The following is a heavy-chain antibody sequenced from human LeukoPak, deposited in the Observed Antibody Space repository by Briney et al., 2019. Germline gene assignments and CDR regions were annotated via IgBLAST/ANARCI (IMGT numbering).Heavy chain of an antibody. D-gene: IGHD1-14*01. CDR3: ARVDNGGFTWSLDYFDY. CDR1: GYSFISYG. Sequence: ASVKVSCKASGYSFISYGLYWVRQAPGQGLEWMGWISPYNGNTNYAQNLQGRVTMTTDTSTSTAYMELRSLRSDDTAVYYCARVDNGGFTWSLDYFDYWGQGTLVTVSS. J-gene: IGHJ4*02. CDR2: ISPYNGNT. V-gene: IGHV1-18*01.